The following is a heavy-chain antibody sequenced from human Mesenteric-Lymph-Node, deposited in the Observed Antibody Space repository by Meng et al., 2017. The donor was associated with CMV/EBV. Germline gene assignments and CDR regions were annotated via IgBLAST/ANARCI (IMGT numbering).Heavy chain of an antibody. V-gene: IGHV1-46*01. CDR1: GYTFTSYY. CDR2: INPSDGNT. CDR3: AKAGNSWAYFDS. J-gene: IGHJ4*02. D-gene: IGHD3-16*01. Sequence: ASVKVSCKASGYTFTSYYLHWVRQAPAQGLEWMGIINPSDGNTNYAQKFQGRVTMNRDTYTRTVYMELSNLRSEHTAVFYCAKAGNSWAYFDSWGQGTLVTVSS.